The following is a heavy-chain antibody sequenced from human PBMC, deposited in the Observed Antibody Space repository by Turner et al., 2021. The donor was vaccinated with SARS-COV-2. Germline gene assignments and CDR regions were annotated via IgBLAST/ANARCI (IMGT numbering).Heavy chain of an antibody. J-gene: IGHJ4*02. V-gene: IGHV3-30*18. CDR1: GFTFSSYG. CDR2: ITNDGSNK. CDR3: AKGGDIVVVPIAPTFDY. D-gene: IGHD2-2*01. Sequence: QVQLVESGGGVVQPGRSLRLSCAAAGFTFSSYGMHWVRQAPGKGVEWVAVITNDGSNKFYADSVKGRFTISRDNSKNPLYLQMDSLGAEDTAVYYCAKGGDIVVVPIAPTFDYWGQGTLVTVSS.